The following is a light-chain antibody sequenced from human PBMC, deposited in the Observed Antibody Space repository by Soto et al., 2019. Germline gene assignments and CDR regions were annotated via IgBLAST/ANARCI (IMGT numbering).Light chain of an antibody. CDR3: SSYTSSSTYV. V-gene: IGLV2-8*01. J-gene: IGLJ1*01. CDR2: HVS. Sequence: QSALTQPPSASGSPGQSVTISCTGAGTDVGQYNYVSWYQQHPGKAPKLLIHHVSRRPSGVPARFSGSKSGNTASLTVSGLQTEDEADYYCSSYTSSSTYVFGTGTKVTVL. CDR1: GTDVGQYNY.